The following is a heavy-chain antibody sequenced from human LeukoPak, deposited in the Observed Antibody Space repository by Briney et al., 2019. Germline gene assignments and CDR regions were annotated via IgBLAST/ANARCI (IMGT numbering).Heavy chain of an antibody. CDR3: ARGGSSFAFDI. CDR2: INAGNGNT. V-gene: IGHV1-3*01. CDR1: GYTFTSYA. J-gene: IGHJ3*02. D-gene: IGHD1-26*01. Sequence: ASVKVSCKASGYTFTSYAMHWVRQAPGQRLEWMGWINAGNGNTKYSQKFQGRVTMTRDTSTSTVYMELSSLRSEDTAVYYCARGGSSFAFDIWGQGTMVTVSS.